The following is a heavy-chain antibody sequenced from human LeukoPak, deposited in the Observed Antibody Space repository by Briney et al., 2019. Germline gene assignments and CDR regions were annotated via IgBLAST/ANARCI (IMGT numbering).Heavy chain of an antibody. D-gene: IGHD3-10*01. CDR2: IYTSGST. V-gene: IGHV4-4*07. J-gene: IGHJ6*03. Sequence: SETLSLTCTVSGGSISSYYWSWIRQPAGKGLEWIGRIYTSGSTNYNPSLKSRVTMSVDTSKNQFSLKLRSVTAADTAVYYCARNGYMVLGVKYYYYYMDVWGKGTTVTVSS. CDR1: GGSISSYY. CDR3: ARNGYMVLGVKYYYYYMDV.